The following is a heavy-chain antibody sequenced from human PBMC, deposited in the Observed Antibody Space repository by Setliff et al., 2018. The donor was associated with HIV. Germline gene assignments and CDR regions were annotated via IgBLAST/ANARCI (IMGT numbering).Heavy chain of an antibody. V-gene: IGHV1-18*01. CDR1: GYTFTSYG. D-gene: IGHD6-19*01. CDR2: ISAYNGNT. CDR3: ASIAVAGYLGY. Sequence: VGSVKVSCKASGYTFTSYGISWVRQAPGQGLEWMGWISAYNGNTNYAQKLQGRVTMTTDTSTSTAYMELRSLRSDDTAVYYCASIAVAGYLGYWGQGTLVTVSS. J-gene: IGHJ4*02.